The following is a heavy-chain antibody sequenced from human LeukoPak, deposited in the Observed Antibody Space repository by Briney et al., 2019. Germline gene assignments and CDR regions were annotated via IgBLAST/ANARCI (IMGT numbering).Heavy chain of an antibody. V-gene: IGHV4-30-4*01. CDR3: AREHTSTFGGVIDDYYFDY. D-gene: IGHD3-16*02. CDR2: IYYSGST. Sequence: SETLSLTCTVSGGSISSGDYYWSWIRQPPGKGLEWIGYIYYSGSTYYNPSLKSRVTISVGTSKNQFSLKLSSVTAADTAVYYCAREHTSTFGGVIDDYYFDYWGQGTLVTVSS. CDR1: GGSISSGDYY. J-gene: IGHJ4*02.